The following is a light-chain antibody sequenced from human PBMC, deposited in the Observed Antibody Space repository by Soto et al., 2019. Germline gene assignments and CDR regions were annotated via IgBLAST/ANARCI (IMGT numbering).Light chain of an antibody. J-gene: IGLJ2*01. CDR2: DVS. V-gene: IGLV2-14*01. CDR3: SSYTSRSTYVV. CDR1: SSDVGGYNY. Sequence: QSALTQPASVSGSPGQSITISCTGTSSDVGGYNYVSWYQQHPGKAPKLMIYDVSNRPSGASNRCSGSKSGNTASLTISGLQAEDEADYYCSSYTSRSTYVVFGGGTKLTVL.